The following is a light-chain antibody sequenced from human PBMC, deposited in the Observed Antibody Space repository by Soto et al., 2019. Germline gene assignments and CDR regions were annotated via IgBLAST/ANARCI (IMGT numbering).Light chain of an antibody. CDR3: QQVATSPRT. CDR1: QTVGNNY. V-gene: IGKV3-20*01. CDR2: DAS. J-gene: IGKJ1*01. Sequence: DIVLTQSPGTLSLSPEERATLSCRASQTVGNNYLAWYQQKPGRAPRLLIYDASSSVPGLPDRFSGSGSGRDFTLTIARVEPEDFAVYYCQQVATSPRTFGQGTKVEIK.